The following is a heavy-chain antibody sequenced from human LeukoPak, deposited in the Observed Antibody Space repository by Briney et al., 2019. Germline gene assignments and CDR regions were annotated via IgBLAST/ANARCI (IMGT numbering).Heavy chain of an antibody. CDR1: GFTLSSYA. D-gene: IGHD6-6*01. V-gene: IGHV3-23*01. J-gene: IGHJ6*03. CDR3: AKSFEKYSSSSIDYYMDV. Sequence: GGSLRLSCAASGFTLSSYAMSWVRQAPGKGLEWVSGIRGSGGSTYYADSVKGLITISRDNSKNTLYLQMNSLRAGDTAVYYCAKSFEKYSSSSIDYYMDVWGKGTTVTVSS. CDR2: IRGSGGST.